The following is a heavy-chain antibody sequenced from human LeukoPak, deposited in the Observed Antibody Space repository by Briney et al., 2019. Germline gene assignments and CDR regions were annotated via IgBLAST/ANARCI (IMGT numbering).Heavy chain of an antibody. J-gene: IGHJ4*02. CDR2: INHSGST. CDR3: ARSTAVAGLDY. D-gene: IGHD6-19*01. V-gene: IGHV4-34*01. CDR1: GGSFSGYY. Sequence: SETLSLTCAVYGGSFSGYYWSWIRQPPGKGLEWIGEINHSGSTNYNPSLKSRVTISVDTSKNQFSLKLSSVTAADTAVYYCARSTAVAGLDYLGQGTLVTVSS.